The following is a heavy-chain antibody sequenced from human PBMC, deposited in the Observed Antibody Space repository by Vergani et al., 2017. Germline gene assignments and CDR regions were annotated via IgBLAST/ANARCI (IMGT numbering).Heavy chain of an antibody. V-gene: IGHV4-34*01. Sequence: QVQLQQWGAGLLKPSETLSLTCAVYGGSFSGYYWSWIRQPPGKGLEWIGEINHSGSTNYNPSLKSRVTISVDTSKNQFSLKLSSVTAADTAVYYFARGSIQWFGESLKKLYYFDYWGQGTPVTVSS. CDR2: INHSGST. D-gene: IGHD3-10*01. CDR1: GGSFSGYY. J-gene: IGHJ4*02. CDR3: ARGSIQWFGESLKKLYYFDY.